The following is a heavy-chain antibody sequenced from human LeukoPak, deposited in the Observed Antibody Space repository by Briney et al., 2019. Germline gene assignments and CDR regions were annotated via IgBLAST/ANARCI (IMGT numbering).Heavy chain of an antibody. CDR3: ARVPNYYDSSGYYGRDY. CDR1: GYTFTSYG. D-gene: IGHD3-22*01. Sequence: GASVKVSCKASGYTFTSYGISWVRQAPGQGLEWMGWISAYNGNTNYAQKLQGRVTMTTDTSTSTAYMELRSLRSDDTAVYYCARVPNYYDSSGYYGRDYWGQGTLVTVSS. V-gene: IGHV1-18*01. CDR2: ISAYNGNT. J-gene: IGHJ4*02.